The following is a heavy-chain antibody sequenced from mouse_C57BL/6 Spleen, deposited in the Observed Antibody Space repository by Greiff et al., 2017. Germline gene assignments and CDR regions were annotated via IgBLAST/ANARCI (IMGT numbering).Heavy chain of an antibody. J-gene: IGHJ4*01. CDR1: GFTFSSYA. CDR3: AREGVANYYAMDY. V-gene: IGHV5-4*01. D-gene: IGHD1-1*01. CDR2: ISDGGSYT. Sequence: EVQLVESGGGLVKPGGSLKLSCAASGFTFSSYAMSWVRQTPEKRLEWVATISDGGSYTYYPDNVKARFTISRDNAKNNLYLQMSHLKSEDTAMYYCAREGVANYYAMDYWGQGTSVTVSS.